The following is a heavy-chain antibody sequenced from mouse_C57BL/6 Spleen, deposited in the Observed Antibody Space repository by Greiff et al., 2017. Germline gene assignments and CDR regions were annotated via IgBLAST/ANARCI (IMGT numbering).Heavy chain of an antibody. CDR2: IDPSDSDT. Sequence: QVQLQQPGAELVRPGSSVKLSCKASGYTFTSYWMHWVKQRPIQGLEWIGNIDPSDSDTHYNQKFKDTATLTVDKSSSTAYMHLSSLTSEDSAVYYCAREGDYYGSSGDWGQGTTLTVSS. D-gene: IGHD1-1*01. CDR3: AREGDYYGSSGD. CDR1: GYTFTSYW. V-gene: IGHV1-52*01. J-gene: IGHJ2*01.